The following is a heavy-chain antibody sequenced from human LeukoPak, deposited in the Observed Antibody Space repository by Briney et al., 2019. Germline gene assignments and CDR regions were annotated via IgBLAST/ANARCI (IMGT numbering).Heavy chain of an antibody. V-gene: IGHV2-5*02. D-gene: IGHD2-2*01. J-gene: IGHJ5*02. CDR1: GLSLTTSAVG. Sequence: SGPTLVKPTQTLTLTCTFSGLSLTTSAVGVGWIRKPPGQPLEWLALIYSDNDKRYNPSLKSRLSITKDTSKNQVVLTVTNVDVEDTATYFCAHRGKYLTWFDPWGQGTLVIVSS. CDR3: AHRGKYLTWFDP. CDR2: IYSDNDK.